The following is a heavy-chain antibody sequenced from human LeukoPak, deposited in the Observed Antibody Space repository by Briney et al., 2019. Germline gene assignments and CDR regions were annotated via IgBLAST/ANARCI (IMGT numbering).Heavy chain of an antibody. V-gene: IGHV3-53*01. D-gene: IGHD6-6*01. CDR3: ARAEIEYSSLSSPFDY. CDR1: GFTVSSNY. CDR2: IYSGGST. Sequence: PGGSLRLSCAASGFTVSSNYMSWVRQAPGKGLEWVSVIYSGGSTYYADSVKGRFTISRDNSKNTLYLQMNSLRAEDTAVYYCARAEIEYSSLSSPFDYWGQGTLVTVSS. J-gene: IGHJ4*02.